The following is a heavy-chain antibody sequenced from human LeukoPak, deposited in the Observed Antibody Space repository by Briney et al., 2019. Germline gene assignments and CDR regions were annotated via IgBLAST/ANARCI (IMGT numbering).Heavy chain of an antibody. D-gene: IGHD5-24*01. Sequence: SETLSLTCTVSGYSISSGYYWGWIRQPPGKGLEWIGSIYHSGSTYYNPSLKSRVTISVDTSKNQFSLKLSSVTAADTAVYYCARGLLRRWLQAYFDYWGQGTLVTVSS. CDR1: GYSISSGYY. CDR3: ARGLLRRWLQAYFDY. J-gene: IGHJ4*02. CDR2: IYHSGST. V-gene: IGHV4-38-2*02.